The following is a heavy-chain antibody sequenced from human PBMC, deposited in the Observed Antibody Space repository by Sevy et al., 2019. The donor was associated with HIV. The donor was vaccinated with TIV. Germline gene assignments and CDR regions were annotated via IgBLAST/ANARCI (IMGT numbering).Heavy chain of an antibody. CDR2: IKADGSDK. CDR3: AHETFGRFES. Sequence: GGSLRLSCAASGFTFSANWMNWVRQDPGKGLEWVANIKADGSDKHYVDSVEGRFTISRDNAKNLLFLQMNSLRVEDTAVYYCAHETFGRFESWGQGTLVTVSS. D-gene: IGHD3-16*01. J-gene: IGHJ4*02. V-gene: IGHV3-7*01. CDR1: GFTFSANW.